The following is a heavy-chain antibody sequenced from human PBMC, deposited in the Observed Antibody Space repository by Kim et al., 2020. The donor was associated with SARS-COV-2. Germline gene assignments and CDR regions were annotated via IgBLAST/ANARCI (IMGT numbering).Heavy chain of an antibody. J-gene: IGHJ6*02. D-gene: IGHD3-3*01. Sequence: GGSLRLSCAASGFTFSSYAMSWVRQAPGKGLEWVSAISGSGGSTYYADSVKGRFTISRDNSKNTLYLQMNSLRAEDTAVYYCAKDLRGPSTIFGVVITGYYYYGMDVWGQGTTVTVSS. CDR2: ISGSGGST. V-gene: IGHV3-23*01. CDR3: AKDLRGPSTIFGVVITGYYYYGMDV. CDR1: GFTFSSYA.